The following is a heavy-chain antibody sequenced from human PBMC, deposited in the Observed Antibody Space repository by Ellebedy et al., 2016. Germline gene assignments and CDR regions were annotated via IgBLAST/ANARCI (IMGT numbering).Heavy chain of an antibody. J-gene: IGHJ4*02. Sequence: SETLSLTXGVSGGSFSGSYWIWIRQPPGKGLEWIGEINYSGSTNYNPSLKSRVTISVDRSKNQFSLMLTSVTAADTAVYYCATLTIPGGSDFWGLGTLVTVSS. D-gene: IGHD3-3*01. V-gene: IGHV4-34*01. CDR2: INYSGST. CDR3: ATLTIPGGSDF. CDR1: GGSFSGSY.